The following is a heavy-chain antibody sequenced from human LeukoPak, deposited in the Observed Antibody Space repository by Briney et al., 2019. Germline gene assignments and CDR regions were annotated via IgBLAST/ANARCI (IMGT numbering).Heavy chain of an antibody. V-gene: IGHV5-51*01. CDR1: GYTFSSYW. D-gene: IGHD2-8*01. CDR2: IYPDDSDT. J-gene: IGHJ6*03. Sequence: PGESLKISCKGSGYTFSSYWIGWVRQMPGKGLEWMGIIYPDDSDTRYSPSFQGQVTISADKSISTAYLQWSSLKASDTAMYYCARLAYCSNDVCYSSYYYSMDVWGKGTTVTVSS. CDR3: ARLAYCSNDVCYSSYYYSMDV.